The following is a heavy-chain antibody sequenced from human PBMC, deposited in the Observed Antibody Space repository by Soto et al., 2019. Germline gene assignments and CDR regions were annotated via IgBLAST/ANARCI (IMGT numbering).Heavy chain of an antibody. V-gene: IGHV4-39*01. CDR3: ARHVVVPHYYYGMDV. J-gene: IGHJ6*02. Sequence: SETLSLTCTVSGGSISSSSYYWGWIRQPPGKGLEWIGSIYYSGSTYYNPSLKSRVTISVDTSKNQFSLKLSSVTAADTAVYYCARHVVVPHYYYGMDVWGQGTTVTVSS. CDR2: IYYSGST. D-gene: IGHD2-15*01. CDR1: GGSISSSSYY.